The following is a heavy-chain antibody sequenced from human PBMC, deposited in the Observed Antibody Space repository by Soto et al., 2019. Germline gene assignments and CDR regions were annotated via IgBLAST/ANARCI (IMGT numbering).Heavy chain of an antibody. CDR1: GFTFSSYS. CDR3: ARVGYCSGGSCCAADY. Sequence: GGSLRLSCAASGFTFSSYSMNWVRQAPGKGLEWVSYISSSSSTIYYADSVKGRFTISRDNAKNSLYLQMNSLRAEDTAVYYCARVGYCSGGSCCAADYWGQGTLVTVSS. J-gene: IGHJ4*02. CDR2: ISSSSSTI. D-gene: IGHD2-15*01. V-gene: IGHV3-48*01.